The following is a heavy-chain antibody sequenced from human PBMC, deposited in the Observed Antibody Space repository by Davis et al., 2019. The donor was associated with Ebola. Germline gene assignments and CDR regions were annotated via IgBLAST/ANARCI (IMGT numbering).Heavy chain of an antibody. J-gene: IGHJ6*02. CDR3: ATWSEAYNSPNYQYAMDF. D-gene: IGHD1-1*01. Sequence: AASVKVSCKASGGTFSSYAISWVRQAPGQGLEWMGRIIPILGIANYAQKFQGRVTITADKSTSTAYMELSSLRSDDTAVYYCATWSEAYNSPNYQYAMDFWGHGTTVIVSS. CDR1: GGTFSSYA. CDR2: IIPILGIA. V-gene: IGHV1-69*04.